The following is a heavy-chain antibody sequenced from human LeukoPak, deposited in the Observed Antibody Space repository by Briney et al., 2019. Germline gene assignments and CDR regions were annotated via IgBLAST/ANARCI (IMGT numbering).Heavy chain of an antibody. J-gene: IGHJ4*02. Sequence: GGSLRLSCAASGFTFSSYAMSWVRQAPGKGLEWVSSISSSSSYIYYADSVKGRFTISRDNAKNSLYLQMNSLRAEDTAVYYCARKEGGAAINYWGQGTLVTVSS. CDR2: ISSSSSYI. CDR1: GFTFSSYA. CDR3: ARKEGGAAINY. V-gene: IGHV3-21*01. D-gene: IGHD2-2*02.